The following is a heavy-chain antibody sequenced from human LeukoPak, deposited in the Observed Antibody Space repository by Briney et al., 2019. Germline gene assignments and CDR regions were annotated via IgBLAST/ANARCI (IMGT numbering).Heavy chain of an antibody. V-gene: IGHV3-43*02. CDR1: GFTFEDYA. CDR2: ISGDGGST. Sequence: GGSLRLSCAASGFTFEDYAMHWVRQAPGKGLEWVSLISGDGGSTYYADSVKGRFTISRDNSKNSLYLQMNSLRTEDTALYYCAKDLLYCSSTSCYAPLDYWGQGTLVTVSS. D-gene: IGHD2-2*01. CDR3: AKDLLYCSSTSCYAPLDY. J-gene: IGHJ4*02.